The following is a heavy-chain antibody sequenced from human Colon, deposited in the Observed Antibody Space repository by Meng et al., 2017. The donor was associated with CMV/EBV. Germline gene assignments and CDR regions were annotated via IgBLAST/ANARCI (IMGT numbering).Heavy chain of an antibody. CDR2: MDPTTGRT. CDR1: GYSFTGYY. D-gene: IGHD3-16*01. CDR3: ASHSSYVWGSHH. J-gene: IGHJ1*01. V-gene: IGHV1-2*02. Sequence: QSGGGVWRPGDSGKVPCKASGYSFTGYYIHWVRQAPGQGLEWMGWMDPTTGRTDYAQKFQGTVTMTRDTSISTAYLELSRLTSDDTAVYYCASHSSYVWGSHHWGQGTLVTVSS.